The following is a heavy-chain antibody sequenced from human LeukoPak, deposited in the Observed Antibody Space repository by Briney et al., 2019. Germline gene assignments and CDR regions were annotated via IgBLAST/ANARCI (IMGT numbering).Heavy chain of an antibody. J-gene: IGHJ4*02. Sequence: ASVKVSCKASGYTFTGHYIHWVRQAPGQGLEWMGWINPKNASTNFAQRFQGRVTMTRDTSISTAYMELSRLRSDDTAVYYCARDERYDSSGYPFDYWGQGTLVTVSS. CDR2: INPKNAST. D-gene: IGHD3-22*01. CDR3: ARDERYDSSGYPFDY. V-gene: IGHV1-2*02. CDR1: GYTFTGHY.